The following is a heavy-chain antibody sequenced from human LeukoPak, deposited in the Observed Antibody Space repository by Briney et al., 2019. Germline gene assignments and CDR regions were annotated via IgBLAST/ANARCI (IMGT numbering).Heavy chain of an antibody. CDR3: ARVGTPMVTIVAPYYMDV. V-gene: IGHV3-48*04. CDR2: IRSRDRTI. CDR1: GFTFSTYS. D-gene: IGHD5-18*01. Sequence: GGSLRLSCAASGFTFSTYSINWVCQAPGKGLEWVSYIRSRDRTIYYADSVKGRFTISTDNAKNSLYLQMNSLRVEDTAVYYCARVGTPMVTIVAPYYMDVWGKGTTVTVSS. J-gene: IGHJ6*03.